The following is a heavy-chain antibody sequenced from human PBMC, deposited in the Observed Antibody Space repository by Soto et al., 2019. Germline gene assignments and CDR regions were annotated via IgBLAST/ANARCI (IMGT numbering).Heavy chain of an antibody. V-gene: IGHV1-69*06. J-gene: IGHJ6*02. CDR3: ARDDNHGMDV. CDR1: GCTFSSYA. CDR2: IIPIFGTA. Sequence: PVKVSCKSSGCTFSSYAISWLRQAPGQGLEWMGGIIPIFGTANYAQKFQGRVTITADKSTSTAYMELSSLRSEDTAVYYCARDDNHGMDVWGQGTTVTVSS. D-gene: IGHD3-22*01.